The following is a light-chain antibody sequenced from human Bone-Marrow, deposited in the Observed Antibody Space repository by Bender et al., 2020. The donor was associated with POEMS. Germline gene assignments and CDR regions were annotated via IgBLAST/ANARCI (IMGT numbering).Light chain of an antibody. CDR2: NYS. J-gene: IGLJ3*02. CDR3: ATWDDSLNGWV. CDR1: TSNIGGNV. V-gene: IGLV1-44*01. Sequence: QSVLTQPPSASGTPGQRVTIFCSGGTSNIGGNVLNWFQQLPGAAPTLLVYNYSQRASGIPDRFSGFKSGTSASLAISGLRPEDEATYFCATWDDSLNGWVFGGGTKLTVL.